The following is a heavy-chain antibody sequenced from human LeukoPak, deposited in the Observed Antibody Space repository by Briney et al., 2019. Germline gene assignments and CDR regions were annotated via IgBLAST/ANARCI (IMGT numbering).Heavy chain of an antibody. CDR3: AKNSGYSYGRNDY. CDR1: GFTFSSYA. Sequence: QPGGSLRLSCAASGFTFSSYAMSWVRQAPGKGLQWVSIISGSGASTDYADSVKGRFTISRDNSQNTLFLQMNSLRAEDTALYYCAKNSGYSYGRNDYWGQGTLVTVSS. CDR2: ISGSGAST. D-gene: IGHD5-18*01. V-gene: IGHV3-23*01. J-gene: IGHJ4*02.